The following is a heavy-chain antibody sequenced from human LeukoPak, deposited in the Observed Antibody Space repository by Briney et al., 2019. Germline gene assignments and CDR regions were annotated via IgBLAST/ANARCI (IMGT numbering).Heavy chain of an antibody. CDR3: ALTFYYYYYMDV. J-gene: IGHJ6*03. Sequence: GGSLRLSCARSGFTLSNYWMSWVGQAPGKGLEWVANIRQDAREKYYVDSVKGRFTISRDNAKNSLYLQMNSLRAEDTAVYYCALTFYYYYYMDVWGKGTTVTVSS. CDR2: IRQDAREK. CDR1: GFTLSNYW. V-gene: IGHV3-7*01. D-gene: IGHD1-14*01.